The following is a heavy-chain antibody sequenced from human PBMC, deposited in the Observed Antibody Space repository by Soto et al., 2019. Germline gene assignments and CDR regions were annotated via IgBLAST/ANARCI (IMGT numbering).Heavy chain of an antibody. CDR2: IYYSGST. D-gene: IGHD3-22*01. CDR3: ATYYYDSSGYYIGRMGVFDY. V-gene: IGHV4-30-4*01. Sequence: PSETLSLTCTVSGGFISSGDSYWSWIRQPPGKGLAWIGYIYYSGSTYYNPSLKSRVTISVDTSKNQFSLKLSSVTAADTAVYYCATYYYDSSGYYIGRMGVFDYWGQGTLVTVSS. CDR1: GGFISSGDSY. J-gene: IGHJ4*02.